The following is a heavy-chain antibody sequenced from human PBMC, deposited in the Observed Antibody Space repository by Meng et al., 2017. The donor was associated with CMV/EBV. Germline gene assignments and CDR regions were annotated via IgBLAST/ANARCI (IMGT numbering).Heavy chain of an antibody. CDR3: ARGARITMIVGGSYYYYYGMDV. J-gene: IGHJ6*02. V-gene: IGHV1-69*10. CDR1: GGTFSTYA. D-gene: IGHD3-22*01. Sequence: SVKVSCKTSGGTFSTYAISWVRQAPGQGLEWMGGINPVLRKVNYAQKFQGRVTITADKSTSTVYMELSSLRSEDTAVFYCARGARITMIVGGSYYYYYGMDVWGQGTTVTVSS. CDR2: INPVLRKV.